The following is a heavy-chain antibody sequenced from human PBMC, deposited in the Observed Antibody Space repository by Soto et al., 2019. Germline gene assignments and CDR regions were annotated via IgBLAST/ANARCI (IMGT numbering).Heavy chain of an antibody. CDR2: ISSSSTI. J-gene: IGHJ4*02. CDR3: ARRGSGTAPKFDY. V-gene: IGHV3-48*02. Sequence: GSLRLSCAASGFTFSAYTMNWVRQAPGKGLEWVSYISSSSTIFYADSVKGRFTISRDNAKNSLYLQMNSLRDEDTAVYYCARRGSGTAPKFDYWGQGTLVTVSS. D-gene: IGHD1-26*01. CDR1: GFTFSAYT.